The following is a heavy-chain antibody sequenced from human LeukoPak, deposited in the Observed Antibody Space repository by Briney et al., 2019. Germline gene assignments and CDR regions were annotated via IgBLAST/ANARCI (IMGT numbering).Heavy chain of an antibody. V-gene: IGHV4-61*01. D-gene: IGHD5-12*01. CDR1: RGSISGSIRSYY. Sequence: PSETLSLTCTVSRGSISGSIRSYYWSCLRQPPGKGLEWIGYISSSSNVNHQPSLRRRVTISHDTSQHQFFLHPSSVRAADPAVYYCARIPIRYSGAHHFDYWRQGTLL. J-gene: IGHJ4*02. CDR3: ARIPIRYSGAHHFDY. CDR2: ISSSSNV.